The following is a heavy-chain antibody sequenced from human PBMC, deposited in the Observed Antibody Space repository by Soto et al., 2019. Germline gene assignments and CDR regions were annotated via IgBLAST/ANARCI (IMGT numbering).Heavy chain of an antibody. CDR1: GGSISSSSYY. Sequence: QLQLQESGPGLVKPSETLSLTCTVSGGSISSSSYYWGWIRQPPGKGLEWIGSIYYSGSTYYNPSLKSRVTISVDTSKNQFSLKLSSVTAADTAVYYCARQPEIITIFGVVTGWFDPWGQGTLVTVSS. J-gene: IGHJ5*02. V-gene: IGHV4-39*01. CDR3: ARQPEIITIFGVVTGWFDP. CDR2: IYYSGST. D-gene: IGHD3-3*01.